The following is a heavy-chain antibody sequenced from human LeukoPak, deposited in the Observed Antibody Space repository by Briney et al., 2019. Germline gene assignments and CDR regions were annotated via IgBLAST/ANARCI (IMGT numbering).Heavy chain of an antibody. V-gene: IGHV4-59*08. CDR3: ARHRNSDELDY. J-gene: IGHJ4*02. CDR2: IHYSGST. D-gene: IGHD1-14*01. Sequence: PSETLSLTCTVSGDSISSYYWSWLRQPPGKGLEWIGYIHYSGSTNYNPSLKSRVTISVDTSKNQFSLKLSSVTAADTAVYYCARHRNSDELDYWGQGTLVTVSS. CDR1: GDSISSYY.